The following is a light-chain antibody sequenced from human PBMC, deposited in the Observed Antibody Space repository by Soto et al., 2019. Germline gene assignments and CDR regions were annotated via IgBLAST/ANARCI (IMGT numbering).Light chain of an antibody. J-gene: IGLJ2*01. CDR3: LLAYSGGRV. V-gene: IGLV7-46*01. CDR1: DGPVTSNHY. CDR2: DTT. Sequence: QAVVTQEPSLTVSPGGTVTLTCGSSDGPVTSNHYPYWYQQRPGQVPRTLIYDTTNRQSWAPARFSGSLVGVKAALTLSGVQPEDEADYYCLLAYSGGRVFGGGTKLTVL.